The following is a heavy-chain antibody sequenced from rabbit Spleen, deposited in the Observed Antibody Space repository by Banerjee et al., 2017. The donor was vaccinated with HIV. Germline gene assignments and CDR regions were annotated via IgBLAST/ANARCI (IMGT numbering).Heavy chain of an antibody. Sequence: QSLVESGGDLVKHGASLIPTCTASGVSFIGDSYMCWFRQAPGKGLVWIACIDTGSSGFTYFASWAKGRFTISTTSTTTVTLQMTSLTAAATANYFCARDSANYGGYGYRNLHLWGQAPWSPSP. CDR1: GVSFIGDSY. CDR2: IDTGSSGFT. D-gene: IGHD6-1*01. J-gene: IGHJ4*01. V-gene: IGHV1S40*01. CDR3: ARDSANYGGYGYRNLHL.